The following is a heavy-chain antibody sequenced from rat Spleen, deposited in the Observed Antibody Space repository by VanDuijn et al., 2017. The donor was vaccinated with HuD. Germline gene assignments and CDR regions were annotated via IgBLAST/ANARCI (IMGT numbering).Heavy chain of an antibody. J-gene: IGHJ2*01. CDR3: ARHYYYSGDHFDY. CDR2: ISPSGGSI. Sequence: EVQLVESGGGLVQPGRSLKLSCAASGFILNNYGMHWIRQAPTKGLEWVASISPSGGSIYYPDSVKGRFTISRDNAQNTLYLQMNSLRSEDTATYYCARHYYYSGDHFDYWGQGVMVTVSS. D-gene: IGHD1-1*01. CDR1: GFILNNYG. V-gene: IGHV5-19*01.